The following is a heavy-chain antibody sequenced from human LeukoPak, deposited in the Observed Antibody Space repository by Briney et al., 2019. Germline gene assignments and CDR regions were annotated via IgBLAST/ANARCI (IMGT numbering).Heavy chain of an antibody. Sequence: PSETLSLTCAVYGGSFSGYYWSWIRQPPGEGLEWIGEINHSGSTNYNSSLKSRVTISVDTSKNQFSLKLSSVTAADTAVYYCARGRGFYRSWYVDYWGQGTLVTVSS. V-gene: IGHV4-34*01. CDR2: INHSGST. J-gene: IGHJ4*02. CDR1: GGSFSGYY. CDR3: ARGRGFYRSWYVDY. D-gene: IGHD6-13*01.